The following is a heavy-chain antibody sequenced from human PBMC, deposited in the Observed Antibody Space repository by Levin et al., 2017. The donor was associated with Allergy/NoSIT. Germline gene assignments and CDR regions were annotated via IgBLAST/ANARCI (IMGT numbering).Heavy chain of an antibody. J-gene: IGHJ4*02. CDR1: GLTFTNTY. Sequence: AGGSLRLSCVASGLTFTNTYMGWVRQAPGQGLEWIGRIRSNPDGATHYAAPVEGRFTVSRDDSKNTLYLQMDSLKIEDSAVYYCVTVPLGGRFARFFADWGQGILVAVSS. CDR2: IRSNPDGAT. V-gene: IGHV3-15*01. D-gene: IGHD1-26*01. CDR3: VTVPLGGRFARFFAD.